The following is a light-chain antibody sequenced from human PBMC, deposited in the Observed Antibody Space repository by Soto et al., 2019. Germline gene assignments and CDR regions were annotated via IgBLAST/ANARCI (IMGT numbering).Light chain of an antibody. CDR3: SSYAPSDVA. CDR1: PSDVGGSNS. J-gene: IGLJ2*01. V-gene: IGLV2-8*01. Sequence: QSALTQPPSASGSPGQSVTISCTGTPSDVGGSNSVSWYQQHPGKAPNLMIYDVNKRPSGVPDRFSGSKSGNTASLTVSGLQAADEAYYFCSSYAPSDVAFGGGTKLTVL. CDR2: DVN.